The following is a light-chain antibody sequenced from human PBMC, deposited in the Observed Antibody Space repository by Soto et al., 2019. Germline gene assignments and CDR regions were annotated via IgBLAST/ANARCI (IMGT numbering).Light chain of an antibody. Sequence: EIVLTQSPATLSLSPGERATLSCRASQSVSNNYLAWYQQKPGQAPRLLIYGTSSRATGIPDRFSGSGSGTDFTLTISRLEPEDFAVYYCQQYHSSPRTFGQGTKVDI. CDR3: QQYHSSPRT. V-gene: IGKV3-20*01. CDR2: GTS. J-gene: IGKJ1*01. CDR1: QSVSNNY.